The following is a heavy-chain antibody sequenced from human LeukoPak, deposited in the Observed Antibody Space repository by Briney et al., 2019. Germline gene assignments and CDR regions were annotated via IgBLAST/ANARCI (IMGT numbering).Heavy chain of an antibody. V-gene: IGHV3-30*04. Sequence: GGSLRLSCAASGFTFSSYAMHWVRQAPGKGLEWVAVISYDGSNKYYADSVKGRFTISRDNSKNTLYLQMNSLRAEDTAVYYCAKAAVRGVIINPDDYWGQGTLVTVSS. CDR2: ISYDGSNK. CDR3: AKAAVRGVIINPDDY. D-gene: IGHD3-10*01. J-gene: IGHJ4*02. CDR1: GFTFSSYA.